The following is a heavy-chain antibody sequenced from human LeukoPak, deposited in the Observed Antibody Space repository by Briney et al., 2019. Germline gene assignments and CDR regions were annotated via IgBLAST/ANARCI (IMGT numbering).Heavy chain of an antibody. D-gene: IGHD6-19*01. J-gene: IGHJ3*01. Sequence: ASVKVSCKASGYTFTGYYMHWVRQAPGQGLEWMGWINPNSGGTKYAQKFQGRVTVTRDTSISTAYMELSRLRSDDTAVYYCARDRALAGTNVDAFDSWGRGTMVTVSS. V-gene: IGHV1-2*02. CDR2: INPNSGGT. CDR1: GYTFTGYY. CDR3: ARDRALAGTNVDAFDS.